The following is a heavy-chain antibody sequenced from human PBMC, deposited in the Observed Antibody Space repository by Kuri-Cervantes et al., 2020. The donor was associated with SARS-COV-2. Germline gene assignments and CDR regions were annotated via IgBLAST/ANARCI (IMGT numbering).Heavy chain of an antibody. Sequence: SVKVSCKASGGTFSSYAISWVRQAPGQGLEWMGGIIPIFGIANYAQKFQGRVTITADESTSTAYMELSSLRSEDTAVYYCARVRDIAAAGTIWFDPWGQGTLVTVSS. CDR3: ARVRDIAAAGTIWFDP. J-gene: IGHJ5*02. CDR1: GGTFSSYA. CDR2: IIPIFGIA. D-gene: IGHD6-13*01. V-gene: IGHV1-69*13.